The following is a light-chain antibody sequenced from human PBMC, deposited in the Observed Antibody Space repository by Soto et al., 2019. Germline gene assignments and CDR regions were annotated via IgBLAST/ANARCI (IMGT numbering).Light chain of an antibody. J-gene: IGKJ4*01. CDR2: DAY. Sequence: VLTQSPATLSLSPGDRATLSCRASQSVFGYLAWYQHKPGQAPRLLIYDAYKRATGVPARFSGSGSETDFTLIISSLELEDFAVYYCQQRGDSPPLTFGGGTKVDIK. V-gene: IGKV3-11*01. CDR1: QSVFGY. CDR3: QQRGDSPPLT.